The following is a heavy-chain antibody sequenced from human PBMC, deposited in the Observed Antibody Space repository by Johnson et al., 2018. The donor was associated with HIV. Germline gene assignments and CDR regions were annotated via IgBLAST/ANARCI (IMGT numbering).Heavy chain of an antibody. J-gene: IGHJ3*02. CDR1: GLTVSTND. CDR3: ARDMCSGGSCYAFDI. D-gene: IGHD2-15*01. CDR2: IYSGGST. V-gene: IGHV3-66*01. Sequence: VQLVESGGGLVQPGGSLRLSCAASGLTVSTNDINWVRQAPGKGLEWVAIIYSGGSTYYADSVKGRFTISRDNSKNTLYLQMNSLRAEDTAVYYCARDMCSGGSCYAFDIWGQGTMVTVSS.